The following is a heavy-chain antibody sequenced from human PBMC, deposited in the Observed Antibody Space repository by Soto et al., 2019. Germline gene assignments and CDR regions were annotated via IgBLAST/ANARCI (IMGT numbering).Heavy chain of an antibody. CDR2: ISSSSSTI. CDR1: GFTFSSYS. CDR3: AREAYDYIWGSYFDY. Sequence: EVQLVESGGGLVQPGGSLRLSCAASGFTFSSYSMNWVRQAPGKGLEWVSYISSSSSTIYYADSVKGRFTISRDNAKNSLYLQMNSLRAEDTAVYYCAREAYDYIWGSYFDYWGQGTLVTVSS. V-gene: IGHV3-48*01. D-gene: IGHD3-16*01. J-gene: IGHJ4*02.